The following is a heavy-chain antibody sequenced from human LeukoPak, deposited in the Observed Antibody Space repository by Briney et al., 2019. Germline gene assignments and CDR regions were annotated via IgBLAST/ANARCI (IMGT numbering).Heavy chain of an antibody. V-gene: IGHV1-69*06. Sequence: SVKVSCKASGGTFSSYAISRVRQAPGQGLEWMGGIIPIFGTANYAQKFQGRVTITADKSTSTAYMELSSLRSEDTAVYYCARARLTGPTYYYYYYYMDVWGKGTTVTVSS. CDR2: IIPIFGTA. J-gene: IGHJ6*03. D-gene: IGHD3-9*01. CDR1: GGTFSSYA. CDR3: ARARLTGPTYYYYYYYMDV.